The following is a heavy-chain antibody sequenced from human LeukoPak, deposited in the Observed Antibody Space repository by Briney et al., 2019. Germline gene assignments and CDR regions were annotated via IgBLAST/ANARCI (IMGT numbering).Heavy chain of an antibody. Sequence: ASVKASCKASGYTFTRYYMHCVRQAPGQGLEWMGWINPNSGSTNYAQNVQGRPTTTRNTSISTAYMELSRLRSDDTAVSYCASRGYCGGDCYSELGIWGQGTLVTVSS. CDR3: ASRGYCGGDCYSELGI. J-gene: IGHJ4*02. D-gene: IGHD2-21*02. CDR2: INPNSGST. CDR1: GYTFTRYY. V-gene: IGHV1-2*02.